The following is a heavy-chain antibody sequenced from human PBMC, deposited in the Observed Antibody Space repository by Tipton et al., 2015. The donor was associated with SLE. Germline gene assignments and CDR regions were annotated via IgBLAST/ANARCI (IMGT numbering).Heavy chain of an antibody. Sequence: SLRLSCAASGFAFSNYAMSWVRQAPGKGLEWIGFIRNTAFDGTTDYAASVIGRFTISRDDSKRTAYLHMDSLKTDDTAVYYCARGYSSPLIDYWGQGTLVTVSS. CDR2: IRNTAFDGTT. CDR1: GFAFSNYA. D-gene: IGHD6-13*01. V-gene: IGHV3-49*04. CDR3: ARGYSSPLIDY. J-gene: IGHJ4*02.